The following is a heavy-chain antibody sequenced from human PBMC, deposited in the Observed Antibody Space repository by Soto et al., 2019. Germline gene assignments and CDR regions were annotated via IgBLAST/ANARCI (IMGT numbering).Heavy chain of an antibody. CDR3: ARVRPSSSGVHPQYYFDY. CDR2: ISAYNGNT. Sequence: ASVKVSCKASGYTFTSYGISWVRQSPGQGFEWMGCISAYNGNTNYAQKLQGRVTMTTDTSTSTAYMELRSLRSDDTAVYYCARVRPSSSGVHPQYYFDYWGQGTLVTV. V-gene: IGHV1-18*01. J-gene: IGHJ4*02. CDR1: GYTFTSYG. D-gene: IGHD6-6*01.